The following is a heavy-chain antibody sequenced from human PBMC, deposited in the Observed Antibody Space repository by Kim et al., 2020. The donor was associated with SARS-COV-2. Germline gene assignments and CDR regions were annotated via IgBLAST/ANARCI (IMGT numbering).Heavy chain of an antibody. CDR2: INAGNGNT. CDR3: ARPMVRGVGWFDP. D-gene: IGHD3-10*01. J-gene: IGHJ5*02. Sequence: ASVKVSCKASGYTFTSYAMHWVRQAPGQRLEWMGWINAGNGNTKYSQKFQGRVTITRDTSASTAYMELSSLRSEDTAVYYCARPMVRGVGWFDPWGQGTLVTVSS. V-gene: IGHV1-3*01. CDR1: GYTFTSYA.